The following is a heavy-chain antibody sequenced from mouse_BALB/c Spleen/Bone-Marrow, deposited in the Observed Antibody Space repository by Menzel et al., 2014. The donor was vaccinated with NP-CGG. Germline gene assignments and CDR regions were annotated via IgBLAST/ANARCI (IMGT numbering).Heavy chain of an antibody. V-gene: IGHV1-82*01. CDR3: VRGGNYRFDY. D-gene: IGHD2-1*01. CDR2: IYPGDGDT. CDR1: GYAFSSSW. J-gene: IGHJ2*01. Sequence: VQLQQSGPALVKPGASVEISCKASGYAFSSSWMNWVKQRPGQGHEWIGRIYPGDGDTNYNGKFKGKATLTADKSSSTAYMQLSSLTSVDSAVYFCVRGGNYRFDYWGQGTTLTVSS.